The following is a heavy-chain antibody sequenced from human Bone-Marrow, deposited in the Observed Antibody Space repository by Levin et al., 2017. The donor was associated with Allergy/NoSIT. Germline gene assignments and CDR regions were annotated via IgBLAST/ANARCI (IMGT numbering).Heavy chain of an antibody. CDR3: VTFVVEVD. V-gene: IGHV3-74*01. CDR2: ITGDGSVT. Sequence: GESLKISCTASGFTFSSLWMHWVRQAPGKGPVWVSHITGDGSVTSYADSVKGRFTISRDNAKNTLFLQMNNVGAEDTAVYYCVTFVVEVDWGQGTLVTVST. J-gene: IGHJ4*02. D-gene: IGHD2/OR15-2a*01. CDR1: GFTFSSLW.